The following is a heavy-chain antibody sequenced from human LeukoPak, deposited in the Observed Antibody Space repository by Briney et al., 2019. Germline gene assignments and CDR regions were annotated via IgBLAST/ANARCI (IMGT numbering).Heavy chain of an antibody. Sequence: PSETLSLTCTVSGGSISSYYWSWIRHPPGKGLEWLGYIYYSGSTNYNPSLKSRVTISVDTSKNQFSLKLSSVTAADTAVYYCAMLPGGYSYLAFDIWGQGTMVTVSS. V-gene: IGHV4-59*01. CDR2: IYYSGST. CDR3: AMLPGGYSYLAFDI. CDR1: GGSISSYY. D-gene: IGHD5-18*01. J-gene: IGHJ3*02.